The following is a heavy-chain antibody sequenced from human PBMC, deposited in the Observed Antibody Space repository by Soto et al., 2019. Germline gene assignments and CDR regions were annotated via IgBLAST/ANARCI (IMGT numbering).Heavy chain of an antibody. V-gene: IGHV4-34*01. CDR2: INHSGST. J-gene: IGHJ5*02. Sequence: SETLSLTCAVYGGSFSGYYWSWIRQPPGKGLEWIGEINHSGSTNYNPSLKSRVTISVDTSKNQFSLKLSSVTAADTAVYYCARALHSNWNTLEWFDPWGQGTLVTVSS. CDR1: GGSFSGYY. D-gene: IGHD1-20*01. CDR3: ARALHSNWNTLEWFDP.